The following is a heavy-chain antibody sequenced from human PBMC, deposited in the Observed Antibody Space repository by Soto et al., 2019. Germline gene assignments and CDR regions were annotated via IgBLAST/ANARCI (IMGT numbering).Heavy chain of an antibody. J-gene: IGHJ6*02. Sequence: ASVKVSCKANGYTFRNYAMHWVRHAPGQGLEWMGWINGGNGNTKYSQKFQGRVTITRDTSARTAYMELSSLRSEDTAVYYCARDGPIYDILSARYFYGMDVWGQGTTVTVSS. CDR3: ARDGPIYDILSARYFYGMDV. CDR1: GYTFRNYA. D-gene: IGHD3-9*01. V-gene: IGHV1-3*01. CDR2: INGGNGNT.